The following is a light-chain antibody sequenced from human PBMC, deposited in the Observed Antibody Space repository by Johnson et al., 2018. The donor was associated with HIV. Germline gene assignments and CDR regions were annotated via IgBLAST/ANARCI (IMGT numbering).Light chain of an antibody. V-gene: IGLV1-51*01. Sequence: QSVLTQPPSVSAAPGQRVTISCSGSSSNIGNNFVSWYQQLPGTAPKVLIYDTSKRPSGIPDRFSGSKSGTSATLGITGLQTGDEADYYCGTWDSSLTTYVSGTGTKVTVL. CDR3: GTWDSSLTTYV. CDR2: DTS. J-gene: IGLJ1*01. CDR1: SSNIGNNF.